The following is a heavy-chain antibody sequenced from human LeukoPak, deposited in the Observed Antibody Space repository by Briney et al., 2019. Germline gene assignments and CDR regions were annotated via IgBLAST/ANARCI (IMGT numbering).Heavy chain of an antibody. CDR3: ARDKSSGWYYPFDYYYYMDV. CDR2: INWNGGST. CDR1: GFTFDDYG. Sequence: GGSLRLSCAASGFTFDDYGMSWVRQAPGKGLEWVSGINWNGGSTGYADSVKGRFTISRDNAKNSLYLQMNSLRAEDTAVYYCARDKSSGWYYPFDYYYYMDVWGKGTTVTISS. V-gene: IGHV3-20*04. D-gene: IGHD6-19*01. J-gene: IGHJ6*03.